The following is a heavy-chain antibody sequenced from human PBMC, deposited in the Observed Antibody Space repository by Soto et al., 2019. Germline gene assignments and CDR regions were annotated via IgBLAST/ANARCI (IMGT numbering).Heavy chain of an antibody. Sequence: GESLKISCKGSGYSFTSYWIGWVRQMPGKGLEWMGIIYPGDSDTRYSPSFQGQVTISADKSVSTAYLQWSSLKASDTAMYYCAGRPTVTSGWFDPWGQGTLVTVSS. CDR1: GYSFTSYW. CDR2: IYPGDSDT. V-gene: IGHV5-51*01. D-gene: IGHD4-17*01. CDR3: AGRPTVTSGWFDP. J-gene: IGHJ5*02.